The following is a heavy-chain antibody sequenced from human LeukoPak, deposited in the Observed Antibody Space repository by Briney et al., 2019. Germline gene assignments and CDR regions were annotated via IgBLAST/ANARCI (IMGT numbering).Heavy chain of an antibody. J-gene: IGHJ4*02. CDR2: ISGSDGRS. CDR1: GFTFSTYA. CDR3: AKGESHPKYYFDY. D-gene: IGHD3-10*01. V-gene: IGHV3-23*01. Sequence: GGSLRLSCAASGFTFSTYAMRWVRQAPGKGLEWVSTISGSDGRSYYADSVKGRFTISRDNSKNTLYLQMNSLRAEDTAVYYCAKGESHPKYYFDYWGQGTLVTVSS.